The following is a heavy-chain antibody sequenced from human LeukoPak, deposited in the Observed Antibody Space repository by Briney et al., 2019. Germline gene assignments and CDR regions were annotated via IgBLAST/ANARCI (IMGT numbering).Heavy chain of an antibody. D-gene: IGHD6-13*01. CDR1: GFTLSDYY. CDR3: ARVGSIATAGTYDY. J-gene: IGHJ4*02. Sequence: GGSLRLSCAASGFTLSDYYMTWVRQAPGKGLEWISYIGDSGSPTIYADSVKGRFTISRDNAKNSLYLQMDSLRAEDTAVYYCARVGSIATAGTYDYWGQGTLVTVSS. V-gene: IGHV3-11*06. CDR2: IGDSGSPT.